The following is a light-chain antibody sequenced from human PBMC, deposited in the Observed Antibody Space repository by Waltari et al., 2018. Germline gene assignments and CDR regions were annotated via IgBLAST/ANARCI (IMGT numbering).Light chain of an antibody. CDR3: QQYNSPYT. V-gene: IGKV1-5*03. Sequence: DIQMTQSPSTLSASVGDRVTITCRASQSISSWLAWYQQKPGKAPKLLIYKASSLESGVPSRFSGSGSGTEFTLTIRSLQPDYFSTYFCQQYNSPYTFGQGTKLEIK. J-gene: IGKJ2*01. CDR1: QSISSW. CDR2: KAS.